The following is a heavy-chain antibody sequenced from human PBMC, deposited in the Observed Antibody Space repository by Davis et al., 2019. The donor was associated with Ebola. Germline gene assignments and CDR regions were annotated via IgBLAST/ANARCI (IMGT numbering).Heavy chain of an antibody. CDR2: IYYSGST. D-gene: IGHD4-11*01. Sequence: SETLSLTCAVYGGSFSGYYWSWIRQPPGKGLEWIGYIYYSGSTYYNPSLKSRVTISVDTSKNQFSLKLSSVTAADTAVYYCARGQYSNSFYYYYYGMDVWGQGTTVTVSS. J-gene: IGHJ6*02. CDR1: GGSFSGYY. CDR3: ARGQYSNSFYYYYYGMDV. V-gene: IGHV4-34*01.